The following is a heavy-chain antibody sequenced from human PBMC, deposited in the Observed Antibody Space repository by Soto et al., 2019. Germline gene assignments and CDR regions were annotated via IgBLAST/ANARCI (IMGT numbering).Heavy chain of an antibody. Sequence: QIQLVQSGPEVREPGASVKVSYKASGYTFNNYGITWVRQAPGQGPEWMGWISAYNGDTTYARKFQGRVTMTTDTSTSTAYMELRRLTSDDTAVYYCARKAEGFSMYFWGQGTLVIVSS. CDR1: GYTFNNYG. V-gene: IGHV1-18*01. CDR3: ARKAEGFSMYF. D-gene: IGHD2-8*01. CDR2: ISAYNGDT. J-gene: IGHJ4*02.